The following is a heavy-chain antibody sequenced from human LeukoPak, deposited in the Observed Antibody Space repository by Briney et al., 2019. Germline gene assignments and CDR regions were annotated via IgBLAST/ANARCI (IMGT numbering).Heavy chain of an antibody. CDR1: GFIFSSYP. Sequence: PGGSLRLSCAASGFIFSSYPMHWLRQAPGRGLEWVGVISFDGRIKDYADSVKGRFTISRDDSKNTLYLQMNSLRAEDTAVYYCASAYGSGSYYRLDYWGQGTLVTVSS. CDR2: ISFDGRIK. J-gene: IGHJ4*02. CDR3: ASAYGSGSYYRLDY. V-gene: IGHV3-30*14. D-gene: IGHD3-10*01.